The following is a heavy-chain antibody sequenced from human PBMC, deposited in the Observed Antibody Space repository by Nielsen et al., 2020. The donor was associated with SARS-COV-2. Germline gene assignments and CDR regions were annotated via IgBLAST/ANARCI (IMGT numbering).Heavy chain of an antibody. D-gene: IGHD5-12*01. Sequence: SDSLSLTFPFSVSSIITRGYSWSWILHHPGKGLEWIGYIYFSGRTCYNPSLKSRVTISVDTSKNQFSLSLRSVTAADTAVYYCARESSGYDHYNYGMDVWGQGTTVTVSS. CDR2: IYFSGRT. CDR3: ARESSGYDHYNYGMDV. CDR1: VSSIITRGYS. J-gene: IGHJ6*02. V-gene: IGHV4-31*03.